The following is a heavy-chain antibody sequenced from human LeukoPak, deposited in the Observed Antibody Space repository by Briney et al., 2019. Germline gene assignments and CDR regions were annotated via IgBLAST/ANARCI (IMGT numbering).Heavy chain of an antibody. D-gene: IGHD2-2*01. J-gene: IGHJ4*02. Sequence: ASVKVSCKASGYTFTSYYMHWVRQAPGQGPEWMGMIDPNGASTTYAQKFQGSVTMTRDTSTSTVYMELSSLRSEDTAVYYCAGVGGSSTYFFDYWGQGTLVTVSS. CDR3: AGVGGSSTYFFDY. V-gene: IGHV1-46*01. CDR2: IDPNGAST. CDR1: GYTFTSYY.